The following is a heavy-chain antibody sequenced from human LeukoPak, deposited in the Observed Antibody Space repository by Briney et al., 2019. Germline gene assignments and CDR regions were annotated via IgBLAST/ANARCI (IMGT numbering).Heavy chain of an antibody. CDR3: AKLGVQNYGGNWGFDY. CDR1: GYSISSISRTYY. CDR2: FYHSGST. J-gene: IGHJ4*02. Sequence: PSETLSLTCTVSGYSISSISRTYYWGWVRQSPGKGLEWIGSFYHSGSTYYNPSLQSRVTISIDTSKNQFSLKLSSVTAADTAAYYCAKLGVQNYGGNWGFDYWGQGTLVTVSS. V-gene: IGHV4-38-2*02. D-gene: IGHD4-23*01.